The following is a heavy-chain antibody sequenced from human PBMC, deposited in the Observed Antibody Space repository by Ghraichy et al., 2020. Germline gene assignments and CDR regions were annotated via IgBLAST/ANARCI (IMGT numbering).Heavy chain of an antibody. V-gene: IGHV3-23*01. CDR2: VSSDGGNT. Sequence: GGSLRLSCAVSGFTFSSYAMSWVRQAPGKGVEWVSAVSSDGGNTFYADAVKGRFTISRDNSKNTLYLQMNSLEVEDTAVYYCAKYGAVTGIYYFDCWGQGTLVTVSS. J-gene: IGHJ4*02. CDR1: GFTFSSYA. D-gene: IGHD6-19*01. CDR3: AKYGAVTGIYYFDC.